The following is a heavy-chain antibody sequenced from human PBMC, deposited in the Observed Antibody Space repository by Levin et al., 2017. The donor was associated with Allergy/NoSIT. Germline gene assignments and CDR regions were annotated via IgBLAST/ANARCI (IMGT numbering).Heavy chain of an antibody. J-gene: IGHJ4*02. Sequence: GESLKISCAASGFIFENYWMSWVRQAPGKGLEWVANIKQGGSERYYVDSVKGRFTISRDNAKNSLYLQMNSLRAEDTAVYYCARWRMTTVTKAFYYFDYWGQGTLVTVSS. CDR2: IKQGGSER. D-gene: IGHD4-17*01. V-gene: IGHV3-7*03. CDR3: ARWRMTTVTKAFYYFDY. CDR1: GFIFENYW.